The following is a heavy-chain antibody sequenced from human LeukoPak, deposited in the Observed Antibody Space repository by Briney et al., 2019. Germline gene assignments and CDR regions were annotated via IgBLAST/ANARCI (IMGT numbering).Heavy chain of an antibody. CDR1: GGSISSYY. V-gene: IGHV4-59*01. CDR2: IYYSGNT. CDR3: ARAPGYSYGTGGYYFDY. J-gene: IGHJ4*02. Sequence: SETLSLTCTVSGGSISSYYWSWIRQPPGKGLEWIGNIYYSGNTNYNPSLKSRVTISLDTSKKQFSLKLSSVTAADTAVYYCARAPGYSYGTGGYYFDYWGQGTLVTVSS. D-gene: IGHD5-18*01.